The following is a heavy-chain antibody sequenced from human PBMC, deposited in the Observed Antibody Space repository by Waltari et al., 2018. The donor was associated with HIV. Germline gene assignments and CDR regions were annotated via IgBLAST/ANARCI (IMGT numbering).Heavy chain of an antibody. J-gene: IGHJ4*02. Sequence: EVQLVESGGGLVKPGGSLRLSCTTSGFTVTDAWMGGVRQAPGEGLEWVGHIKSQDDGGTTDYAAPVKGRFTISGEDSKNTVFLQMNSLKPEDTAVYYCATVGGGTRDFWGQGTLVIVSS. CDR3: ATVGGGTRDF. D-gene: IGHD3-16*01. V-gene: IGHV3-15*01. CDR1: GFTVTDAW. CDR2: IKSQDDGGTT.